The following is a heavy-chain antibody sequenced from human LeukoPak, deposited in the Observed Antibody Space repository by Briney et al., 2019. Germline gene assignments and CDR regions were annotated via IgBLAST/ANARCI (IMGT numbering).Heavy chain of an antibody. D-gene: IGHD4-23*01. CDR2: IYHSGST. J-gene: IGHJ6*03. CDR3: ARLGGSYTPTYYYYYYMDV. CDR1: GYSISSGYY. V-gene: IGHV4-38-2*01. Sequence: SSETLSLTCAVSGYSISSGYYWGWIRQPPGKGLEWIGSIYHSGSTYYNPSLKSRVTISVDTSKNQFSLKLSSVTAADTAVYYCARLGGSYTPTYYYYYYMDVWGKGTTVTVSS.